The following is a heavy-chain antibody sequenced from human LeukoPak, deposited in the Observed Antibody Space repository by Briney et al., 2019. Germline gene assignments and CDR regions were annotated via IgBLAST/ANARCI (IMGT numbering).Heavy chain of an antibody. V-gene: IGHV4-34*01. CDR1: GGSFSGYY. D-gene: IGHD3-3*01. J-gene: IGHJ4*02. CDR2: INHSGST. CDR3: ARAFWSGYYPFDY. Sequence: SETLSLTCAVYGGSFSGYYWSWIRQPPGKGPEWIGEINHSGSTNYNPSLKSRVTISVDTSKNQFSLKLSSVTAADTAVYYCARAFWSGYYPFDYWGQGTLVAVSS.